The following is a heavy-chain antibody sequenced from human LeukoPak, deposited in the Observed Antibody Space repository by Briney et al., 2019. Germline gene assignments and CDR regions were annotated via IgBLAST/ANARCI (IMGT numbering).Heavy chain of an antibody. J-gene: IGHJ4*02. CDR1: GGSFSGYY. CDR2: ITHSGGA. V-gene: IGHV4-34*01. CDR3: AGDPYYGDYAFFDS. Sequence: SETLSLTCAVYGGSFSGYYWIWIRQPPGKGLEWIGEITHSGGANYNPSLESRVSISLDTSKNQFSLNLSSVTAADTAVYYCAGDPYYGDYAFFDSWGQGTLVTASS. D-gene: IGHD4-17*01.